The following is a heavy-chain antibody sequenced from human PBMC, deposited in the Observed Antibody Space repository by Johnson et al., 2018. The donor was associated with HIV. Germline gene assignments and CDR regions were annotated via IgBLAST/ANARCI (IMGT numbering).Heavy chain of an antibody. CDR1: GFTFDNFA. V-gene: IGHV3-20*04. Sequence: VQLVESGGSVVRPGGSLRLSCAASGFTFDNFAMSWVRQAPGKGLEWVSGINWNGGSIGYADSVTGRFTISRDNAKNSLYLQMNSLRAEDTALYYCAKGVPPGCSSTSCHRAFDIWGQGTMVTVSS. CDR3: AKGVPPGCSSTSCHRAFDI. D-gene: IGHD2-2*01. J-gene: IGHJ3*02. CDR2: INWNGGSI.